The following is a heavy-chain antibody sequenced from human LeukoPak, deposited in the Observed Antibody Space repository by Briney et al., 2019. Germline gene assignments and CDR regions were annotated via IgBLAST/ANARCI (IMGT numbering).Heavy chain of an antibody. Sequence: GGSLRLSCAASGFTFSSYWMHWVRRAPGKGLVWVSRINSDGSSTSYADSVKGRFTISRDNAKNTLYLQRNSLRAEDTAVYYCARGGDYGDYFDYWGQGTLVTVSS. CDR2: INSDGSST. CDR1: GFTFSSYW. V-gene: IGHV3-74*01. CDR3: ARGGDYGDYFDY. J-gene: IGHJ4*02. D-gene: IGHD4-17*01.